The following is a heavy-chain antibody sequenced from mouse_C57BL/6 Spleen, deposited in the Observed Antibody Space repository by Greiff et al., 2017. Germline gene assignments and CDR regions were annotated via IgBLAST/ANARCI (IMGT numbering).Heavy chain of an antibody. CDR2: ISSGSSTI. CDR1: GFTFSDSG. V-gene: IGHV5-17*01. CDR3: ARGSYYYGSSSYFDY. Sequence: EVQGVESGGGLVKPGGSLKLSCAASGFTFSDSGMHWVRQAPEKGLEWVAYISSGSSTIYYADTVKGRFTISRDNAKNTLFLQMTSLRSEDTAMYYCARGSYYYGSSSYFDYWGQGTTLTVSS. J-gene: IGHJ2*01. D-gene: IGHD1-1*01.